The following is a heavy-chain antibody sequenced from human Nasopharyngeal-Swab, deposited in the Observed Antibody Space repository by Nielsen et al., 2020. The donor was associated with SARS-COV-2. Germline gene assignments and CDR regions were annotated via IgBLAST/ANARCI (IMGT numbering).Heavy chain of an antibody. D-gene: IGHD5-18*01. J-gene: IGHJ6*02. CDR1: GFAFSNYA. Sequence: GGSLRLSCAASGFAFSNYAMSWVRQAPGKGLEWVSGISFGGTSTLYADSVKGRFTISRDNSKNTLLLQMNSLRAEDTAVYYCAFVDTTLLGYYYSGMDVWGQGTTVTVSS. CDR3: AFVDTTLLGYYYSGMDV. CDR2: ISFGGTST. V-gene: IGHV3-23*01.